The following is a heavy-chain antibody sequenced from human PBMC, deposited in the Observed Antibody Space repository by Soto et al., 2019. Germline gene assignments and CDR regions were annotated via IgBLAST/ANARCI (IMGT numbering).Heavy chain of an antibody. D-gene: IGHD3-10*01. CDR2: FDPEDGET. V-gene: IGHV1-24*01. CDR1: GYTLTELS. J-gene: IGHJ5*02. Sequence: ASVKVSCKVSGYTLTELSMHWVRQAPGKGLERIGGFDPEDGETIYAQKFQGRVTMTEDTSTDTAYMELSSLRSEDTAVYYCATTARYYYGSGSYFLLRWFDPWGQGTLVTVSS. CDR3: ATTARYYYGSGSYFLLRWFDP.